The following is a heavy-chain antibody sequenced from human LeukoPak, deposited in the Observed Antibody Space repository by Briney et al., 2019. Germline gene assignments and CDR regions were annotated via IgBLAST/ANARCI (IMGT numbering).Heavy chain of an antibody. CDR2: IRYDGSNK. D-gene: IGHD3-22*01. V-gene: IGHV3-30*02. CDR1: GFTFGDYA. CDR3: AKRRYDSSGHFDS. Sequence: PGGSLRLSCTASGFTFGDYAMSWVRQAPGKGLEWVAFIRYDGSNKYYADSVKGRFTISKDNSKNTLYMRMSSLRAEDTAVYYCAKRRYDSSGHFDSWGQGTLVTVSS. J-gene: IGHJ4*02.